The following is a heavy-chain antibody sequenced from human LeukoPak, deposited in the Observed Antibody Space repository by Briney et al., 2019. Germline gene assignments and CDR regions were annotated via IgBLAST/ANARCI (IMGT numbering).Heavy chain of an antibody. CDR1: GFTFSSYA. D-gene: IGHD3-3*01. CDR2: ISYDGSNK. V-gene: IGHV3-30-3*01. Sequence: GGSLRLSCAASGFTFSSYAMHWVRQAPGKGLEWVAVISYDGSNKYYADSVKGRFTISRDNSKNTLYLQMNSLRAEDTAVYYCARELPITIFGVVIFVFDYWGQGTLVTVSS. CDR3: ARELPITIFGVVIFVFDY. J-gene: IGHJ4*02.